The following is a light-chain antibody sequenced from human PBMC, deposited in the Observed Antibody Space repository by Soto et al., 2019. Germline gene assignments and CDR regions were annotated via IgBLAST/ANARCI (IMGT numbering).Light chain of an antibody. CDR3: SSYTSSSTPWV. V-gene: IGLV2-14*01. CDR1: SSDVGGYNY. J-gene: IGLJ3*02. Sequence: QSVLTQPASVSGSPGQSITISCTGTSSDVGGYNYVSWYQQHPGKAPKLMIYEVSNRPPGVSHRFSGSRSGNTASLTISGLQAEDEADYYCSSYTSSSTPWVFGGGTKLTVL. CDR2: EVS.